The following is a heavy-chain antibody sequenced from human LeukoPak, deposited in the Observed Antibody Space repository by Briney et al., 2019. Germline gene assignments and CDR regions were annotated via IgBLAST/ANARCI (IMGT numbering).Heavy chain of an antibody. CDR3: AKDQTISGVNFFDF. CDR2: IISSGGGT. D-gene: IGHD3-10*01. CDR1: GFTFNTYW. Sequence: PGGSLRLSCAASGFTFNTYWIHWVRQAPGKGLEWVSGIISSGGGTYYADSVKGRFTISRDNSKNTLYLQMNDLRAEDTAVYYCAKDQTISGVNFFDFWGQGTLVTVSS. J-gene: IGHJ4*02. V-gene: IGHV3-23*01.